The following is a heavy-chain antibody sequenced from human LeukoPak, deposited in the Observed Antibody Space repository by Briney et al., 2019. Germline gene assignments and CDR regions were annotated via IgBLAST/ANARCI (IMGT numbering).Heavy chain of an antibody. Sequence: SETLSLTCTVSGGSISSGGYYWSWTRQHPGKGLEWIGYIYYSGSTYYNPSLKSRVTISVDTSKNQFSLKLSSVTAADTAVYYCARAEYGGNSDYWGQGTLVTVSS. CDR2: IYYSGST. CDR3: ARAEYGGNSDY. J-gene: IGHJ4*02. CDR1: GGSISSGGYY. V-gene: IGHV4-31*03. D-gene: IGHD4-23*01.